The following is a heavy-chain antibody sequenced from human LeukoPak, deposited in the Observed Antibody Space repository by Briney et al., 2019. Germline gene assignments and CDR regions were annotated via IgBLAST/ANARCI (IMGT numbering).Heavy chain of an antibody. Sequence: SETLSLTCTVSGGSISSYYWGWIRQPPGKGLEWIGTIYHSGSTYYNSSLKGRVTISVDTSKNQFSLKFNSVTAADTAVYYCAREVADYGGYYYYHYMDVWGKGTTVTISS. CDR3: AREVADYGGYYYYHYMDV. D-gene: IGHD4-23*01. V-gene: IGHV4-59*12. CDR2: IYHSGST. J-gene: IGHJ6*03. CDR1: GGSISSYY.